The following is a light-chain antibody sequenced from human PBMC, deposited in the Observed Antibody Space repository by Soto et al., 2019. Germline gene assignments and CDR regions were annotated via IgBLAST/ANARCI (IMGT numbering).Light chain of an antibody. J-gene: IGLJ2*01. V-gene: IGLV6-57*04. CDR3: QSYDTSTVV. Sequence: NFMLTQPHSVSESPGKTVTISCTRGSGSIASNSVQWYQQRPGSAPTTVIYEDNQRPSGVPDRFSGSTDGSSNSASLTISGLQTEDEADYYCQSYDTSTVVFGGGTKLTVL. CDR1: SGSIASNS. CDR2: EDN.